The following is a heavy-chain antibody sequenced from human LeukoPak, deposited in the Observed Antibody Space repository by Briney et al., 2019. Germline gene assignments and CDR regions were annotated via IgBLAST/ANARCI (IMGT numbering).Heavy chain of an antibody. CDR2: INHSGST. D-gene: IGHD2-15*01. J-gene: IGHJ4*02. Sequence: PSETLSLTCAVYGGSFSGYYWSWIRQPPGKGLEWIGEINHSGSTNYNPSLKSRVTISVDTSKNQFSLKLGSVTAADTAVYYCARGAAAFKYYFDYWGQGTLVTVSS. CDR3: ARGAAAFKYYFDY. CDR1: GGSFSGYY. V-gene: IGHV4-34*01.